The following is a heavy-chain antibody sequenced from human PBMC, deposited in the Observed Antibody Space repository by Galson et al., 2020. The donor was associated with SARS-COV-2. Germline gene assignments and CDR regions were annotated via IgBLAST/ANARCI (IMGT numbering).Heavy chain of an antibody. D-gene: IGHD3-10*01. CDR3: ARAVRGVIIKGFDWFGP. J-gene: IGHJ5*02. CDR2: IYYSGST. Sequence: SETLSLTCTVSGGSISSGGYYWSWIRQHPGKGLEWIGYIYYSGSTYYNPSLKSRVTISVDTSKNQFSLKLSSVTAADTAVYYCARAVRGVIIKGFDWFGPWGQGTLVTVSS. CDR1: GGSISSGGYY. V-gene: IGHV4-31*03.